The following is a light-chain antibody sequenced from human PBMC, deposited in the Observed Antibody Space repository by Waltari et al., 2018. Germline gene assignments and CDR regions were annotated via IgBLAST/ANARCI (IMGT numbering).Light chain of an antibody. CDR2: WAS. CDR3: QQFYSTPYT. V-gene: IGKV4-1*01. J-gene: IGKJ2*01. CDR1: QSFLYSTTNNNY. Sequence: DIVMTQSPDSLAVSLGERATINCKSSQSFLYSTTNNNYLDWYQQKPGRYPTLPIYWASTRESGVPEQCSGSGSGADFTGAISTLQADDVAVYDCQQFYSTPYTFGQGTRLEIK.